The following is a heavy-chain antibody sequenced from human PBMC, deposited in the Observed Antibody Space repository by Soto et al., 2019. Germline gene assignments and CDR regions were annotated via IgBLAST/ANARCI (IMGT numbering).Heavy chain of an antibody. J-gene: IGHJ4*02. Sequence: GGSLRLSCAASGFTFSSYAMHWVRQAPGKGLEWVAVISYDGSNKYYADSVKGRFTISRDNSKNTLYLQMNSLRAEDTAVYYCARDHLRYNWNDEIDYWGQGTLVTVSS. D-gene: IGHD1-1*01. CDR3: ARDHLRYNWNDEIDY. CDR1: GFTFSSYA. V-gene: IGHV3-30-3*01. CDR2: ISYDGSNK.